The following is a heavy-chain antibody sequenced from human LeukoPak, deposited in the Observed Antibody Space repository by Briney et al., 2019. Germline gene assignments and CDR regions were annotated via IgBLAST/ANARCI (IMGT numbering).Heavy chain of an antibody. Sequence: ASVKVSCKASGYTFTGYYMHWVRQAPGQGLERRGWINPNSGGTNYAQKFQGRVTMTSDTSISTAYMELSRLRSDDTAVYYCARAVRVGARDQFDYSGQGTLVTVSS. CDR2: INPNSGGT. V-gene: IGHV1-2*02. CDR3: ARAVRVGARDQFDY. D-gene: IGHD1-26*01. CDR1: GYTFTGYY. J-gene: IGHJ4*02.